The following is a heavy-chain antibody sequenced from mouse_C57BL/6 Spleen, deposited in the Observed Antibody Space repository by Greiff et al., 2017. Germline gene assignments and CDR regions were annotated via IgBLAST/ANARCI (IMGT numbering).Heavy chain of an antibody. CDR2: ISYSGST. V-gene: IGHV3-1*01. Sequence: DVQLQESGPGMVKPSQSLSLTCTVTGYSITSGYDWHWIRHFPGNKLEWMGYISYSGSTNYNPSLKSRISITHDTSKNHFFLKLNSVTTEDTATYYCAREGLTGTGFAYWGQGTLVTVSA. J-gene: IGHJ3*01. CDR3: AREGLTGTGFAY. D-gene: IGHD4-1*01. CDR1: GYSITSGYD.